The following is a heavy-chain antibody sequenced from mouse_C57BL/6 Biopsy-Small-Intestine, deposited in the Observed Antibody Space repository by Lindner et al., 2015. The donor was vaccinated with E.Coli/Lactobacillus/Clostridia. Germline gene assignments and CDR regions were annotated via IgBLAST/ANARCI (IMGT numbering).Heavy chain of an antibody. V-gene: IGHV1-84*02. CDR1: GYTFSDYF. CDR3: LRILGSAAHEAD. CDR2: IKPHSGAT. Sequence: SVKVSCKTSGYTFSDYFIHWVRQAPGQGLEWLGMIKPHSGATRYAQKFQGRVIMTGDTSITTAYMQLSGLRSDDTALYYCLRILGSAAHEADWGQGTLVSVSS. J-gene: IGHJ4*01. D-gene: IGHD2-14*01.